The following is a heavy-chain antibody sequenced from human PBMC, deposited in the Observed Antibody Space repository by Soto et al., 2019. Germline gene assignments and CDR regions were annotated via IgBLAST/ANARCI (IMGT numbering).Heavy chain of an antibody. CDR1: GGTFSSYA. J-gene: IGHJ5*02. D-gene: IGHD3-10*01. V-gene: IGHV1-69*13. CDR3: ARDKLRYYYGSGSQSGRFDP. Sequence: SVKVSCTASGGTFSSYAISWVRQAPGQGLEWMGGIIPIFGTANYAQKFQGRVTITADESTSTAYMELSSLRSEDTAVYYCARDKLRYYYGSGSQSGRFDPWGQGTLVTVSS. CDR2: IIPIFGTA.